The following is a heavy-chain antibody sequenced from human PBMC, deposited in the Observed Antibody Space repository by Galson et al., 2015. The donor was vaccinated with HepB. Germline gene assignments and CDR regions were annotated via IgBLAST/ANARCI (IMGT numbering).Heavy chain of an antibody. CDR3: ARSNVAPAYSSSLFPNSDYYYYGMDV. J-gene: IGHJ6*02. D-gene: IGHD6-19*01. CDR2: IYTSGST. V-gene: IGHV4-4*07. Sequence: TLSLTCTVSGGSISSYYWSWIRQPAGKGLEWIGRIYTSGSTNYNPSLKSRVTMSVDTSKNQFSLKLSSVTAADTAVYYCARSNVAPAYSSSLFPNSDYYYYGMDVWGQGTTVTVSS. CDR1: GGSISSYY.